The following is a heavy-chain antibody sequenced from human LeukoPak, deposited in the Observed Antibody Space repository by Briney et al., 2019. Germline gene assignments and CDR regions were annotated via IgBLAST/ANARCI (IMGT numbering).Heavy chain of an antibody. Sequence: PSETLSLTCTVSGGSISRDYWSWIRQPAGKGLEWIGRIYTSGSTNYNPSLKSRVTISVDTSKNQFSLKLSSVTAADTAVYYCARGAGGYSSAGWFDPWGQGTLVTVSS. CDR1: GGSISRDY. CDR3: ARGAGGYSSAGWFDP. J-gene: IGHJ5*02. D-gene: IGHD6-25*01. CDR2: IYTSGST. V-gene: IGHV4-4*07.